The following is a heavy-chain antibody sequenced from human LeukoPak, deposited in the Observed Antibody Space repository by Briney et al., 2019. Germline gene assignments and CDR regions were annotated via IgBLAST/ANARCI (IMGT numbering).Heavy chain of an antibody. D-gene: IGHD5-12*01. Sequence: PGGSLRLSCAASGFTFSDDYMSWIRQAPGKGAEWVSYISSSGSTIYYADSVKGRFTISRDNAKNSLYLQVNTLRAEDTAVYYCARGLRGYSGYGRAFDIWGQGTMVTVSS. V-gene: IGHV3-11*04. CDR3: ARGLRGYSGYGRAFDI. J-gene: IGHJ3*02. CDR2: ISSSGSTI. CDR1: GFTFSDDY.